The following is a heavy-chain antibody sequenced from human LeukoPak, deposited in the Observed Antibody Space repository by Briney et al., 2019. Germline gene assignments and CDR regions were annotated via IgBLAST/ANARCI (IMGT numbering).Heavy chain of an antibody. CDR1: GFTFTSNA. J-gene: IGHJ4*02. D-gene: IGHD3-9*01. CDR3: AKASPYYDVLTGYYYYFDY. CDR2: ISGSADST. V-gene: IGHV3-23*01. Sequence: GGALRLSCAASGFTFTSNAMSWVRQAPGKGLEWVSAISGSADSTYYADSVKCRFTISRDNSRNMVYLQMNSLRAEDTAVYYCAKASPYYDVLTGYYYYFDYWGQGTLVTVSS.